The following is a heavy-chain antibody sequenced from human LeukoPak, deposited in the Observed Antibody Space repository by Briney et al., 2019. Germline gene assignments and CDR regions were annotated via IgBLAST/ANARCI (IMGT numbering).Heavy chain of an antibody. CDR3: TRHDGDPPYYFDY. CDR1: GFTFSGSD. J-gene: IGHJ4*02. Sequence: GGSLRLSCAASGFTFSGSDMHWVRQASGKGLEWVGRIRSKANSYATAYAASVKGWFTISRDDSKNTAYLQMNSLKTEDTAVYYCTRHDGDPPYYFDYWGQGTLVTASS. D-gene: IGHD4-17*01. CDR2: IRSKANSYAT. V-gene: IGHV3-73*01.